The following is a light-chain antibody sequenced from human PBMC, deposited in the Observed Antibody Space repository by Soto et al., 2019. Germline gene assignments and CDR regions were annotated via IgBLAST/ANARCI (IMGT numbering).Light chain of an antibody. CDR2: DAS. V-gene: IGKV1-5*01. Sequence: DIQMTQSPSTLSASVGDTVTVTCRASQCVSGWLAWYQQKPGVAPKFLIYDASALPRGVPSRFRGSRSKTTFTLSIASLQTDDFATYYCQQYETFSGTFGPGTKVKIK. J-gene: IGKJ1*01. CDR1: QCVSGW. CDR3: QQYETFSGT.